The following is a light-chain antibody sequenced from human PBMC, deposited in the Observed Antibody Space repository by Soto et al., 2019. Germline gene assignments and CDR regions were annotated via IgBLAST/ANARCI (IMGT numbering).Light chain of an antibody. V-gene: IGKV1-5*01. Sequence: DIQMTQSPSTLSASVGDRVTITCRASQSISDWLAWYQQKPGKAPKLLIYDASSLESGVPSMFSGSGSGTEFTLTISSLQPDDFATYYCQQYNSYWTFGQGTKVEIK. CDR2: DAS. CDR1: QSISDW. J-gene: IGKJ1*01. CDR3: QQYNSYWT.